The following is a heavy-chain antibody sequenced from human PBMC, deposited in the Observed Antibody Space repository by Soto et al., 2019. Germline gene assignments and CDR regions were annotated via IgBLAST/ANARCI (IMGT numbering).Heavy chain of an antibody. D-gene: IGHD6-13*01. V-gene: IGHV4-61*08. Sequence: QVQLQESGPGLVKPSETLSLTCTVSVSGGSVSTGVHYWSWIRQPPGKGLEWIGYIYYSGSTNYNASPKSRATISVATSKSQFSLKPTSVTAADTAVYYCARGYYTSWYWCDRWGRGTLVTVSP. J-gene: IGHJ2*01. CDR1: GGSVSTGVHY. CDR3: ARGYYTSWYWCDR. CDR2: IYYSGST.